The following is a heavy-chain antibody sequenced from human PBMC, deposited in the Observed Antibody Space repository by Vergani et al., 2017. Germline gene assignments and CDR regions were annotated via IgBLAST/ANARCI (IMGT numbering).Heavy chain of an antibody. CDR1: GFTFDDYA. Sequence: VQLVESGGGLVQPGRSLRLSCAASGFTFDDYAMHWVRQAPGKGLEWVSGISWNSGSIGYADSVKGRFTISRDKSKNTLYLQMNSLRAEDTAVYYCSGSSGWSRGAFDIWGQGTMVTVSS. D-gene: IGHD6-19*01. V-gene: IGHV3-9*01. CDR3: SGSSGWSRGAFDI. J-gene: IGHJ3*02. CDR2: ISWNSGSI.